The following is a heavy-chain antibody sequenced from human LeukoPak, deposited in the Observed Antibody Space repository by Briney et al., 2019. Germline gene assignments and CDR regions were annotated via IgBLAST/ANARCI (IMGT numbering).Heavy chain of an antibody. V-gene: IGHV4-4*07. CDR1: GTSISSYY. J-gene: IGHJ3*02. D-gene: IGHD2-15*01. Sequence: PSETLSLTSTVSGTSISSYYWSWIQQPAGKGLEWIGRIYTSGSTNYNPSLKSRVTMSVDTSKNRFSLKLSSVTAADTAVYYCIGGSWVKSAYAFDIWGQGTMVTVSS. CDR3: IGGSWVKSAYAFDI. CDR2: IYTSGST.